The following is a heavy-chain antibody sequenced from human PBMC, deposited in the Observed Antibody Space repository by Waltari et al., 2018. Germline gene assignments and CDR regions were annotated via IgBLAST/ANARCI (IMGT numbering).Heavy chain of an antibody. V-gene: IGHV3-21*03. Sequence: EVQLVESGGGLVKPGGSLRLSCAASGFTFSSYSMNWVRQAPGKGLEWVSSISSSSSYIYYADSVKGRFTISRDNAKNSLYLQMNSLRAEDTAVYYYAKDGSYSSSWPPDVLDPWGQGTLVTVSS. CDR2: ISSSSSYI. D-gene: IGHD6-13*01. CDR1: GFTFSSYS. CDR3: AKDGSYSSSWPPDVLDP. J-gene: IGHJ5*02.